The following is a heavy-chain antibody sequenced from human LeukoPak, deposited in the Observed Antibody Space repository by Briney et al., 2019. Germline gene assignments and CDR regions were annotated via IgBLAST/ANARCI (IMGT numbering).Heavy chain of an antibody. CDR3: AREFEATGFWALDY. D-gene: IGHD3-16*01. CDR2: MNNDGRVI. Sequence: GGSLRLSCRVSGFNFNTYWMHWVRQAPGKGLVWVSRMNNDGRVISYADSVKGRFTISRDNAKNTLYLQMNSLRAEDTAVYYCAREFEATGFWALDYWGQGTLVTASS. V-gene: IGHV3-74*01. CDR1: GFNFNTYW. J-gene: IGHJ4*02.